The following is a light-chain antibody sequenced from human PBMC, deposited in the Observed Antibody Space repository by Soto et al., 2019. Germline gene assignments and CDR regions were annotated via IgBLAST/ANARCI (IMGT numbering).Light chain of an antibody. CDR2: GAS. J-gene: IGKJ1*01. Sequence: EIVLTQSPGILSLSPGERATLSCRASQSVTSSYLAWYQQKPGQAPRLLIYGASSRATGIPDRFSGSGSGTDFTLTISGLEPEDFAVYYCQQYNTSPVWTFGQGTKVEIK. CDR3: QQYNTSPVWT. V-gene: IGKV3-20*01. CDR1: QSVTSSY.